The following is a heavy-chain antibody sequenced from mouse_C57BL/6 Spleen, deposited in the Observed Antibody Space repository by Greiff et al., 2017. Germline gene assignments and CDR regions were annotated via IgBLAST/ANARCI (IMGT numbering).Heavy chain of an antibody. V-gene: IGHV1-59*01. CDR2: IDPSDSYT. D-gene: IGHD2-5*01. Sequence: QVHVKQPGAELVRPGTSVKLSCKASGYTFTSYWMHWVKQRPGQGLEWIGVIDPSDSYTNYNQKFKGKATLTVDTSSSTAYMQLSSLTSEDSAVYYCARGSNYYAMDYWGQGTSVTVSS. CDR3: ARGSNYYAMDY. CDR1: GYTFTSYW. J-gene: IGHJ4*01.